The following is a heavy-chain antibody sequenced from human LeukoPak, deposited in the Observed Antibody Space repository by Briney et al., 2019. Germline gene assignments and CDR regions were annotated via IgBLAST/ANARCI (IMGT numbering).Heavy chain of an antibody. J-gene: IGHJ4*02. D-gene: IGHD1-26*01. V-gene: IGHV3-33*01. CDR3: ARDRRGGATYVDY. Sequence: PGRSLRLSCAASGFTLSSYGMHWVRQAPGKGLEWVAVIWYDGSNKYYADSVKGRFTISRDNSKNTLYLQMNSLRAEDTAVYYCARDRRGGATYVDYWGQGTLVTVSS. CDR2: IWYDGSNK. CDR1: GFTLSSYG.